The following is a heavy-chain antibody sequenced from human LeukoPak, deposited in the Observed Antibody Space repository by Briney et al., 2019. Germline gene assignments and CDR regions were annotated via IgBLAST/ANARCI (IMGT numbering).Heavy chain of an antibody. CDR1: GFDFSNNG. V-gene: IGHV3-30*02. CDR2: IRYDAANQ. J-gene: IGHJ4*02. Sequence: PGGSLRPSCGASGFDFSNNGMHWVRQAPGKGLEWVAFIRYDAANQYYADSVKGRFTISRDNSKNTLYLQMDSLRSEDTAIYHCAKDIAVSDSYFDYWGQGTLVTVSS. CDR3: AKDIAVSDSYFDY. D-gene: IGHD6-19*01.